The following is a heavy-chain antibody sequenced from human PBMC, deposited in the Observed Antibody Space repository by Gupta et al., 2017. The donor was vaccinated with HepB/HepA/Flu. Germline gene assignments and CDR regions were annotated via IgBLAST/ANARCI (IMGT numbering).Heavy chain of an antibody. V-gene: IGHV3-66*01. Sequence: EVQLVESGGGLVQPGGSLRLSCAASGFTVSSNYMSWVRQAPGKGLEWVSVIYSGGSTYYADSVKGRFTISRDNSKNTLYLQMNSLRAEDTAVYYCARDQYCSGGSCYKDYWGQGTLVTVSS. D-gene: IGHD2-15*01. J-gene: IGHJ4*02. CDR3: ARDQYCSGGSCYKDY. CDR2: IYSGGST. CDR1: GFTVSSNY.